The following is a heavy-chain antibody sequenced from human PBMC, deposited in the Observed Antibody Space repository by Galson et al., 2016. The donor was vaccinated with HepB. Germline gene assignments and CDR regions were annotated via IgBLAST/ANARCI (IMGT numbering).Heavy chain of an antibody. J-gene: IGHJ6*02. Sequence: SLRLSCAAPGFRFSGYAMTWVRQAPGKGLEWVSGISGSGEHTYYADNVKGRFTISRDNSKTTLYVQMTSLRVEDTAVYYCAKGSIWVSAALYGMDVWGQGTTVTVSS. CDR1: GFRFSGYA. D-gene: IGHD2-21*01. CDR3: AKGSIWVSAALYGMDV. CDR2: ISGSGEHT. V-gene: IGHV3-23*01.